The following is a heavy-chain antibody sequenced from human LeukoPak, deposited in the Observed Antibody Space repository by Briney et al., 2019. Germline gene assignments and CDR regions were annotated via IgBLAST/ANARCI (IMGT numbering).Heavy chain of an antibody. CDR3: AKGGSPSCYSSSGY. CDR1: GFTFSTYA. Sequence: PGGSLRLSCAASGFTFSTYAMSCVSQAPGKGLEWVSAICVSDGSRYYADSVKGRFTISRDNSKNTLYLQMNSLGGEDTAVYYCAKGGSPSCYSSSGYWGQGTLVTVSS. J-gene: IGHJ4*02. CDR2: ICVSDGSR. V-gene: IGHV3-23*01. D-gene: IGHD2-2*01.